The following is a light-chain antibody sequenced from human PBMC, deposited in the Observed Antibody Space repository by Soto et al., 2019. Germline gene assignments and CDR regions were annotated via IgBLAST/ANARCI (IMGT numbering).Light chain of an antibody. Sequence: QSVLTQPASVSGSPGQSITISCTGTSSAFVGYIYVSWYQQHPCNAPKLMIYDVSIRLSGVSNRFSGSKSGNSASLTISGLQAEDEADYYCSSYTSSSTLVFGTGTKVTVL. CDR3: SSYTSSSTLV. CDR1: SSAFVGYIY. CDR2: DVS. J-gene: IGLJ1*01. V-gene: IGLV2-14*01.